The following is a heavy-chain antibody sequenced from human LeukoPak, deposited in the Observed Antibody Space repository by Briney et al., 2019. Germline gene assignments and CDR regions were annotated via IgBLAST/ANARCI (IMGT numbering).Heavy chain of an antibody. CDR1: VYIFTGYY. CDR2: INPNSGGT. D-gene: IGHD2-2*01. V-gene: IGHV1-2*02. Sequence: ASVKVSCKASVYIFTGYYMHWVRQAPGQGLEWLGWINPNSGGTNYAQKFQGRVTMTRDTSITTAYMELSRLRSDDTAVYYCARGYCSSTSCYARNDFDYWGQGTLVTVSS. J-gene: IGHJ4*02. CDR3: ARGYCSSTSCYARNDFDY.